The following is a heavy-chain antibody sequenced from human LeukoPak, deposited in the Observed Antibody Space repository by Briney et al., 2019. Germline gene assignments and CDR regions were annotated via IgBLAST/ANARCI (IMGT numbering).Heavy chain of an antibody. Sequence: GGSLRLSCAASGFTFTNFAIHWVRQAPGKGLEWVSAISGSGGSTYYADSVKGRFTISRDNSKNTLYLQMNSLRAEDTAVYYCASYIAVAGTTRWGQGTLVTVSS. CDR1: GFTFTNFA. V-gene: IGHV3-23*01. CDR2: ISGSGGST. D-gene: IGHD6-19*01. J-gene: IGHJ4*02. CDR3: ASYIAVAGTTR.